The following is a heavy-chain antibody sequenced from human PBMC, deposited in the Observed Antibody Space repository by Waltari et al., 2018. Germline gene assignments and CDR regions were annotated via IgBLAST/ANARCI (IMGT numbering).Heavy chain of an antibody. V-gene: IGHV4-4*02. CDR3: ARDRGRGLYLDS. D-gene: IGHD2-15*01. CDR2: SHRSGRI. J-gene: IGHJ4*02. Sequence: QLQLQESGPGLVKPSGTLSLTCTVSGDSMSSNDWWSWVRQPPGKGLEWIGQSHRSGRINDNPSLESRVTISIDTANNQFSLKVTSTTAADTAVYYCARDRGRGLYLDSWGRGTLVTVSP. CDR1: GDSMSSNDW.